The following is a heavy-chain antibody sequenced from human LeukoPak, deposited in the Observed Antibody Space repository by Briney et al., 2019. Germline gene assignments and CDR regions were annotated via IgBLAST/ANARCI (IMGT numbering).Heavy chain of an antibody. CDR1: GFAVIDHF. V-gene: IGHV3-53*01. CDR2: MNGAAVT. J-gene: IGHJ6*03. Sequence: PGGSLRLSRAASGFAVIDHFIHSVRQAPGEGLQGVSIMNGAAVTYYAASVKGRFTISRDRIKNTFSLQMNNLTADDTAVYFWARRGGQGYMDVWGKGTTVTVSS. CDR3: ARRGGQGYMDV. D-gene: IGHD2-15*01.